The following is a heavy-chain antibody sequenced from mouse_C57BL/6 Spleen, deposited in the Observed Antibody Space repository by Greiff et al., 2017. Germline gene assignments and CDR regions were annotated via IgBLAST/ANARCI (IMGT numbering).Heavy chain of an antibody. CDR1: GYAFSSSW. V-gene: IGHV1-82*01. D-gene: IGHD1-1*01. CDR2: IYPGDGDT. CDR3: ARYYGSSSYYAMDY. J-gene: IGHJ4*01. Sequence: VQLQQSGPELVKPGASVKISCKASGYAFSSSWMNWVKQRPGKGLEWIGRIYPGDGDTNYNGKFKGKATLTADKSSSTAYMQLSSLTSEDSAVYFCARYYGSSSYYAMDYWGQGTSVTVSS.